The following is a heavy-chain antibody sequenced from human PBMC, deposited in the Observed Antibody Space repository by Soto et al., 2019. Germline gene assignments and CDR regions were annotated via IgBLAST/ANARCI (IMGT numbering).Heavy chain of an antibody. V-gene: IGHV3-23*01. CDR1: GFTFSSYA. J-gene: IGHJ4*02. CDR3: AKDPFVSGWYSAYFDY. CDR2: ISGSGGST. Sequence: GGSLRLSCAASGFTFSSYAMSWVRQAPGKGLEWVSAISGSGGSTYYADSVKGRFTISRDNSKNTLYLQMNSLRAEDTAVYYCAKDPFVSGWYSAYFDYWGQGTLVTVSS. D-gene: IGHD6-19*01.